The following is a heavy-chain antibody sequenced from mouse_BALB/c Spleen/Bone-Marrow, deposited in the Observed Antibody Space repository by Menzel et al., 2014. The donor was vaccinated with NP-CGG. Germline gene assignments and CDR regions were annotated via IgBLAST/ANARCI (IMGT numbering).Heavy chain of an antibody. D-gene: IGHD2-2*01. CDR3: ARSSYGYDRQAYFFDY. J-gene: IGHJ2*01. Sequence: EVHLVESGGGLVRPGGSRKLSCAASGFTFSSFGMHWVRQAPEKGLEWVAYISSGSSTIYYADTVKGRFTISRDNPKNTLFLQMTSLRSEDTAMYYCARSSYGYDRQAYFFDYWGQGTTLTVSS. CDR2: ISSGSSTI. V-gene: IGHV5-17*02. CDR1: GFTFSSFG.